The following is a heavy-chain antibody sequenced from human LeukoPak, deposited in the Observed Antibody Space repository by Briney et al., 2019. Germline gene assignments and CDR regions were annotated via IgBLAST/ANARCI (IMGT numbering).Heavy chain of an antibody. CDR1: GFTFSSYG. J-gene: IGHJ6*03. CDR3: AKDFYVYSTSTYYYMDV. D-gene: IGHD6-6*01. CDR2: IQYDGSNK. Sequence: GGSLRLSCAASGFTFSSYGMHWVRQAPGKGLEWVAFIQYDGSNKYSADSVKGRFIISRDNSKTTLYLQMNGLRAEDTAVYYCAKDFYVYSTSTYYYMDVWGKGTTVTVSS. V-gene: IGHV3-30*02.